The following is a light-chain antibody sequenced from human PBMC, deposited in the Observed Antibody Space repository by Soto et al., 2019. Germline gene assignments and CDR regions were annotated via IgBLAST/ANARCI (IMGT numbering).Light chain of an antibody. V-gene: IGLV2-14*03. CDR2: GVS. Sequence: QSALTQPASVSWSPGQSITISCSGSSSDVGGYNAVSWYQQHPGKVPKLVIYGVSDRPSGISSRFSASKSGNTASLTISGLQAEDEADYYCSSYASGGSYVFGTGTKLTVL. CDR1: SSDVGGYNA. CDR3: SSYASGGSYV. J-gene: IGLJ1*01.